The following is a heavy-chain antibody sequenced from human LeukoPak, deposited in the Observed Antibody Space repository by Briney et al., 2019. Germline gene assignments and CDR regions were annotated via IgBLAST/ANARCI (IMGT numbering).Heavy chain of an antibody. CDR1: GYTFTGCY. J-gene: IGHJ4*02. V-gene: IGHV1-2*02. D-gene: IGHD6-6*01. Sequence: ASVKVSCKASGYTFTGCYMHWVRQAPGQGLEWMGWINPNSGGTNYAQKFQGRVTMTRDTSISTAYMELSRLRSDDTAVYYCARSSQLVRVNDYWGQGTLVTVSS. CDR2: INPNSGGT. CDR3: ARSSQLVRVNDY.